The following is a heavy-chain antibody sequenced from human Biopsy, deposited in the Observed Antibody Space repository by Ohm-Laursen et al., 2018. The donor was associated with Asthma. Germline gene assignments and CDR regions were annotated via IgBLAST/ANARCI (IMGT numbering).Heavy chain of an antibody. CDR2: IWYDGSIK. CDR3: ARAKSGSLYSPADY. V-gene: IGHV3-33*01. J-gene: IGHJ4*02. CDR1: GFTFSSYG. D-gene: IGHD1-26*01. Sequence: SLTLSCTASGFTFSSYGMHWVRQAPGKGLEREAVIWYDGSIKYNADSVKGRISIFRDNSKNTLYLQMNSLRVEDTAVFYCARAKSGSLYSPADYWGQGTLVTVSS.